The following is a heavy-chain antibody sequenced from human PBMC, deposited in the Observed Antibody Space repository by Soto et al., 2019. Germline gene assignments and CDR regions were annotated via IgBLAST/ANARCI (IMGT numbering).Heavy chain of an antibody. D-gene: IGHD3-10*01. CDR3: VVGWFGELYTAFDY. V-gene: IGHV3-23*01. J-gene: IGHJ4*02. CDR2: ISGSGGST. Sequence: GGSLRLSCAASGFTFSSYAMSWVRQAPGKGLEWVSAISGSGGSTYYADSVKGRFTISRDNSKNTLYLQMNSLRAEDTAVYYCVVGWFGELYTAFDYWGQGTLVTVSS. CDR1: GFTFSSYA.